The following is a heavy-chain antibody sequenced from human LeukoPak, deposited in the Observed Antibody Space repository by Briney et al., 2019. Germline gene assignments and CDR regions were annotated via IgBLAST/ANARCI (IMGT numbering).Heavy chain of an antibody. D-gene: IGHD2-2*01. V-gene: IGHV3-21*04. CDR2: ISSSSSYM. J-gene: IGHJ6*03. CDR3: ARDYIGVLRAAIDYEY. CDR1: GFTFSSYS. Sequence: GGSLRLSCAASGFTFSSYSMNWVRQAPGKGLEWVSSISSSSSYMYYADSVKGRFTISRDNAKNSLYLQMNSLRDEDTAVYDFARDYIGVLRAAIDYEYWGKGIMVT.